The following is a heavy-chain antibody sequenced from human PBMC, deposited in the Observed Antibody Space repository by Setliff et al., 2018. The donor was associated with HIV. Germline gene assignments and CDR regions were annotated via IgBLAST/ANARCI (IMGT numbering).Heavy chain of an antibody. CDR1: GGSLSIHY. CDR3: ARHSTGWYSTDF. D-gene: IGHD6-19*01. V-gene: IGHV4-59*11. J-gene: IGHJ4*02. Sequence: SETLSLTCTVSGGSLSIHYWNWIRQPPGKGLEWIGNIYYSGRTNYNPSLKSRVTMSVDPSKGQFSLKVTSVTAADTAIYYCARHSTGWYSTDFWGQGTLVTVSS. CDR2: IYYSGRT.